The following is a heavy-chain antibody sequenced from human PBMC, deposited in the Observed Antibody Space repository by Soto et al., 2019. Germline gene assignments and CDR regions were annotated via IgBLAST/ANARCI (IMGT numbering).Heavy chain of an antibody. D-gene: IGHD2-2*01. V-gene: IGHV1-18*01. CDR2: INADNGNT. CDR1: GYTFTSYG. Sequence: GASVKVSCTASGYTFTSYGISWVRQAPGQRLEWMGWINADNGNTNYAQKFQGRVTITRDTSASTAYMELSSLRSEDTAVYYCARGRQYLSLDYWGQGTLVTVSS. CDR3: ARGRQYLSLDY. J-gene: IGHJ4*02.